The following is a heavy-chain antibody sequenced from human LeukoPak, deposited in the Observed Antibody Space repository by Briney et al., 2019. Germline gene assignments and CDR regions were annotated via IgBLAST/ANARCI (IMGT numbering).Heavy chain of an antibody. Sequence: SETLSLTCTDPGGSISSYYWSWIRQPPGKGLEWIGYIYYSGSTNYNPSLKRRVTISVDTSKNQFSLKLSSVTAADTAVYYCARNIAAAGATWFDPWGQGTLVTVSS. CDR2: IYYSGST. J-gene: IGHJ5*02. V-gene: IGHV4-59*01. D-gene: IGHD6-13*01. CDR1: GGSISSYY. CDR3: ARNIAAAGATWFDP.